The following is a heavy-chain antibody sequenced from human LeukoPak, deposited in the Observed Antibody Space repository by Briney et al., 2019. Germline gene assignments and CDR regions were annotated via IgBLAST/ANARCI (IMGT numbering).Heavy chain of an antibody. Sequence: SETLSLTCTVSGGSISSYYWSWIRQPPGKGLEWIGYIYYSGSTNCNPSLKSRVTISVDTSKNQFSLKLSSVTAADTAVYYCARVGPEPYYDFWSGYPITLDYWGQGTLVTVSS. CDR1: GGSISSYY. V-gene: IGHV4-59*01. CDR2: IYYSGST. J-gene: IGHJ4*02. CDR3: ARVGPEPYYDFWSGYPITLDY. D-gene: IGHD3-3*01.